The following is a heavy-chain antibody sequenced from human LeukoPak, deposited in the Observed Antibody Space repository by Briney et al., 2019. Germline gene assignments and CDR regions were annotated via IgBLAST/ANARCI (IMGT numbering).Heavy chain of an antibody. Sequence: SETLSLTCAVSGDSISSDIWWNWVRQPPGKGLEWIGEIHHSGGINYNPSLKSRVTISLDKSKNQFSLELNSVTAADTAVYYCASRRGSLDAFDIWGQGTMVTVSS. J-gene: IGHJ3*02. CDR3: ASRRGSLDAFDI. V-gene: IGHV4-4*02. CDR1: GDSISSDIW. CDR2: IHHSGGI. D-gene: IGHD3-10*01.